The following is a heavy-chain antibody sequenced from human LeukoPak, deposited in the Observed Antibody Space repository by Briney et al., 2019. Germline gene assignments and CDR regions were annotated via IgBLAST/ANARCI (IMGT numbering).Heavy chain of an antibody. D-gene: IGHD3-22*01. Sequence: SVKVSCKASGGTFSSYAISRVRQAPGQGLEWMGRIIPILGIANYAQKFQGRVTITADKSTSTAYMELSSLRSEDTAVYYCARAGNTYYYDSSGYSRYWGQGTLVTVSS. CDR3: ARAGNTYYYDSSGYSRY. J-gene: IGHJ4*02. V-gene: IGHV1-69*04. CDR1: GGTFSSYA. CDR2: IIPILGIA.